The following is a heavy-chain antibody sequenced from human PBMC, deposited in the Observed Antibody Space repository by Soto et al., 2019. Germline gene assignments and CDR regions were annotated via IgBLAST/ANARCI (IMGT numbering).Heavy chain of an antibody. D-gene: IGHD1-1*01. V-gene: IGHV1-18*01. Sequence: QVHLVQSGAEVKKPGASVKVSCKGSGYAFTTYGITWVRQAPGQGLERMGWISAHNGNTNYAQKLQVRVTVTRETPASTAYMELRSLRSDDTAVYYCARGRYGDYWGQGAVVTVSS. CDR1: GYAFTTYG. CDR2: ISAHNGNT. J-gene: IGHJ4*02. CDR3: ARGRYGDY.